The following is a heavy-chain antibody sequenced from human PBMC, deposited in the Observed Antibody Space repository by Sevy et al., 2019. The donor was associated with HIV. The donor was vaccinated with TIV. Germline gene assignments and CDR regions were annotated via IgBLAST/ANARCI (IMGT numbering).Heavy chain of an antibody. CDR3: ATAEIAVAGSDAFDI. D-gene: IGHD6-19*01. Sequence: ASVKVSCKVSGYTLTELSMHWVRQAPGKGLEWMGGFDPEDGETIYAQKFQGRVTMTEDTSTNTAYMELSSLGSEDTAVYYCATAEIAVAGSDAFDIWGQGTMVTVSS. J-gene: IGHJ3*02. CDR2: FDPEDGET. V-gene: IGHV1-24*01. CDR1: GYTLTELS.